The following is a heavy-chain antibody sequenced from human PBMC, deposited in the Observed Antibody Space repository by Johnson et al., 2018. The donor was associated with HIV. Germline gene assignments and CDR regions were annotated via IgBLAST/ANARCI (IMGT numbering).Heavy chain of an antibody. CDR3: ARASKVLSSGWSRGAFDI. J-gene: IGHJ3*02. V-gene: IGHV3-NL1*01. Sequence: QEKLVESGGGVVQPGRSLRLSCAVSGFTLSSYVMHWVRQAPGKGLEWVSVFYSDSNTYSSDSVKGRFTISRDNSKNTLYLQLNSLRTEDTAVYYCARASKVLSSGWSRGAFDIWGQGTMVTVSS. CDR2: FYSDSNT. CDR1: GFTLSSYV. D-gene: IGHD6-19*01.